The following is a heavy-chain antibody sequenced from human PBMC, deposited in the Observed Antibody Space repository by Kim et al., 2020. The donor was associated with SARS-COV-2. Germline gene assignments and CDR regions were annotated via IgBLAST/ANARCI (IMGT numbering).Heavy chain of an antibody. J-gene: IGHJ6*02. Sequence: GGSLRLSCAASGFTFSGSAMHWVRQASGKGLEWVGRIRSKANSYATAYAASVKGRFTISRDDSKNTAYLQMNSLKTEDTAVYYCTRQWEWLSLVDYYYGMDVWGQGTTVTVSS. CDR3: TRQWEWLSLVDYYYGMDV. CDR2: IRSKANSYAT. V-gene: IGHV3-73*01. D-gene: IGHD3-3*01. CDR1: GFTFSGSA.